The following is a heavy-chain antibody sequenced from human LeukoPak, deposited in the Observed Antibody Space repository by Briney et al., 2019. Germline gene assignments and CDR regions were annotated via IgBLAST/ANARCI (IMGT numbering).Heavy chain of an antibody. J-gene: IGHJ6*03. CDR3: ARATHRAVVISTKYYYYMDV. CDR2: VYYSGST. Sequence: SETLSLTCTVSGGSISSTTNYWGWIRQPPGKGLEWIGNVYYSGSTYYNPSLKSRVTISVDTSKNQFSLNLNSVTAADTAVYYCARATHRAVVISTKYYYYMDVWGKGTTVTASS. D-gene: IGHD3-22*01. CDR1: GGSISSTTNY. V-gene: IGHV4-39*07.